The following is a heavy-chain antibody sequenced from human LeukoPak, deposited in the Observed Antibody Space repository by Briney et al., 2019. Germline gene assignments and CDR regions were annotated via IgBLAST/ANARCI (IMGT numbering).Heavy chain of an antibody. CDR1: GLTFSSYA. CDR3: AKGYDILTGLVDY. Sequence: GGSLRLSCAASGLTFSSYAMSWVRQAPGKGLERVSAISGGGGSTYYADSVKGRFTISGDNSKNKLYLHMKSLRAEDTDVSYCAKGYDILTGLVDYWGQGTLVTVSS. J-gene: IGHJ4*02. D-gene: IGHD3-9*01. V-gene: IGHV3-23*01. CDR2: ISGGGGST.